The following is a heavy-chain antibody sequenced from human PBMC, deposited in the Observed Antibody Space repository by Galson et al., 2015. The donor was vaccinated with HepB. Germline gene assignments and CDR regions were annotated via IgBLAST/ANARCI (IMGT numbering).Heavy chain of an antibody. D-gene: IGHD2-15*01. CDR3: ARDSASSGLDY. CDR1: GFTFSSYG. V-gene: IGHV3-33*01. J-gene: IGHJ4*02. Sequence: SLRLSCAASGFTFSSYGMHWVRQAPGKGPEWVAVIWYDGSNKYYADSVKGRFTISRDNSKNTLYLQMNSLRAEDTAVYYCARDSASSGLDYWGQGTLVTVSS. CDR2: IWYDGSNK.